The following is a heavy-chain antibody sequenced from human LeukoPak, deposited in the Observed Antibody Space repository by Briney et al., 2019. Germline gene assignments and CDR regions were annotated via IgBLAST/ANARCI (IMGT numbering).Heavy chain of an antibody. J-gene: IGHJ4*02. CDR2: INRRGHT. Sequence: GGSLRLSCAASGFTFDRFTIHWVRQTPGKGLEWVPLINRRGHTFYADSVKGRFTISRDNSRNSVFLQMNSLRPEDTALYHCAKEVDCPSDCLFFHSWGQGTLVTVSS. V-gene: IGHV3-43*01. CDR1: GFTFDRFT. CDR3: AKEVDCPSDCLFFHS. D-gene: IGHD2-21*02.